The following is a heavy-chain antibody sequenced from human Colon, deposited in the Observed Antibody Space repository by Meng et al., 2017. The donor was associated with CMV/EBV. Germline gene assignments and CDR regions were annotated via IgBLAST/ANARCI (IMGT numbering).Heavy chain of an antibody. D-gene: IGHD5-12*01. CDR3: VHRSYSGQDDY. V-gene: IGHV2-5*02. CDR1: GFSFTTDKAG. CDR2: IYWDDDT. Sequence: QLTLKEFGPTLVKPTQTLTLTCTFSGFSFTTDKAGVGWIRHPPGKALEWLALIYWDDDTRYSPSLKTRLTITRDTSKNQVILTMTNMDPADTATYYCVHRSYSGQDDYWGQGALVTVSS. J-gene: IGHJ4*02.